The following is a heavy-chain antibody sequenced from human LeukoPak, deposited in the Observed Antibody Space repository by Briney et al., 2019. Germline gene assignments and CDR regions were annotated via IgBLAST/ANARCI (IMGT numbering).Heavy chain of an antibody. V-gene: IGHV1-46*01. Sequence: ASVKVSCKASGYTFTSYYMHWVRQAPGQGLEWMGIINPSGGSTSYAQKFQGRVTMTRDMSTSTDYMELSSLRSEDTAVYYCARGVYSGWYTHNWLDSWGQGTLVIVSS. D-gene: IGHD6-19*01. CDR2: INPSGGST. CDR1: GYTFTSYY. CDR3: ARGVYSGWYTHNWLDS. J-gene: IGHJ5*01.